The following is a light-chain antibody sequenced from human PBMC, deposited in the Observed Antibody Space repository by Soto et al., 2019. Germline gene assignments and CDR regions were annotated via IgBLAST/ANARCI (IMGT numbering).Light chain of an antibody. CDR3: QQRSNWIFT. CDR2: DAS. CDR1: QSVSTF. Sequence: EIVLTQSPATLSLSPGERATLYCRASQSVSTFLAWYQQKPGQAPRLLIYDASNRATGIPARFSGSGSGTDFTLTISSLEREDFAVYYCQQRSNWIFTFGPGTKVDMK. J-gene: IGKJ3*01. V-gene: IGKV3-11*01.